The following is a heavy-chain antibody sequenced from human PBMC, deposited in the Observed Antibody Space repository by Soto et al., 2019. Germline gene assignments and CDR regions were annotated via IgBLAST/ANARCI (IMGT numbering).Heavy chain of an antibody. V-gene: IGHV3-48*02. D-gene: IGHD3-16*02. CDR3: ATFKDMITFGGVIVRFNY. Sequence: GGSLRLSCAASGFTFSSYSMNWVRQAPGKGLEWVSYISSSSSTIYYADSVKGRFTISRDNAKNSLYLQMNSLRDEDTAVYYCATFKDMITFGGVIVRFNYWGQEPLVTVS. J-gene: IGHJ4*02. CDR1: GFTFSSYS. CDR2: ISSSSSTI.